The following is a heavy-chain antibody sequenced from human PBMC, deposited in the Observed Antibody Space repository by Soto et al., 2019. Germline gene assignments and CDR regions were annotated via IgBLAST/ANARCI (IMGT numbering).Heavy chain of an antibody. D-gene: IGHD1-26*01. V-gene: IGHV3-11*06. CDR1: GFTFSDYY. J-gene: IGHJ4*02. Sequence: GSLRLSCAASGFTFSDYYMTWIRQAPGKGLEWVSYITGSSDYTNYADSVKGRFTISRDNAKNSLYLQMNSLRAEDTAVYYCARLVSAAANDYWGQGTLVTVSS. CDR3: ARLVSAAANDY. CDR2: ITGSSDYT.